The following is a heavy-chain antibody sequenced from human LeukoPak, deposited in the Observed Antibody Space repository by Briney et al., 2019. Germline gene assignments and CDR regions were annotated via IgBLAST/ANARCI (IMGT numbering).Heavy chain of an antibody. CDR3: ARVAPNTYYYDSSGYYYFDY. CDR1: GGSISSYY. Sequence: SETLSLTCTVSGGSISSYYWSWIRQPPGKGLEWIGFIFYSGTTNYNPSLKSRVTTSVDTSKNQFSLKLSSVTAADTAVYYCARVAPNTYYYDSSGYYYFDYWGQGTLVTVSS. D-gene: IGHD3-22*01. CDR2: IFYSGTT. J-gene: IGHJ4*02. V-gene: IGHV4-59*12.